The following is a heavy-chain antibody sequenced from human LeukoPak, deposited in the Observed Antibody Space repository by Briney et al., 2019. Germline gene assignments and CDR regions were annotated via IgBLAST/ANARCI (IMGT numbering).Heavy chain of an antibody. CDR1: GGSFSGYY. J-gene: IGHJ6*03. CDR3: ARDTEGGYNPTYYYYYYYMDV. Sequence: MSSETLSLTCAVYGGSFSGYYWSWIRQPPGKGLEWIGEINHSGSTNYNPSLKSRVTISVDTSKNQFSLKLSSVTAADTAVYYCARDTEGGYNPTYYYYYYYMDVWGKGTTVTISS. D-gene: IGHD5-24*01. CDR2: INHSGST. V-gene: IGHV4-34*01.